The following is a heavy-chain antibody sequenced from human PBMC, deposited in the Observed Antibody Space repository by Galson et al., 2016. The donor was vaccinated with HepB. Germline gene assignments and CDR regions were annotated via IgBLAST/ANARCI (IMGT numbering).Heavy chain of an antibody. J-gene: IGHJ4*02. CDR3: THSQMVTTMFFGY. D-gene: IGHD2-21*02. CDR2: LFWNDDK. V-gene: IGHV2-5*01. CDR1: GFSLSTSGVA. Sequence: PALVKPTQTLTLSCTFSGFSLSTSGVAVGWIRQPPGKALEWLALLFWNDDKRYSPSLKSRLTITKDTSKSQVVLTMTNIDPLDTATYFCTHSQMVTTMFFGYWGQGSLVTVSS.